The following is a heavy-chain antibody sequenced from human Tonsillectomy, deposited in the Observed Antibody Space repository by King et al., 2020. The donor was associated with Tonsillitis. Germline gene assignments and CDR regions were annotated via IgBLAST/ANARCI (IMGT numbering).Heavy chain of an antibody. Sequence: QLQESGPRLVKPSETLSLTCTVSGGSISSTNYCWGWIRQPPGKGLEWTGSICYSGSTYYNPSLKSRVSISEDTSKNQFSLKLSSVTAADTAVYYCARALGAGIWFDPWGQGTLVPVSS. J-gene: IGHJ5*02. CDR2: ICYSGST. D-gene: IGHD3-16*01. CDR1: GGSISSTNYC. CDR3: ARALGAGIWFDP. V-gene: IGHV4-39*07.